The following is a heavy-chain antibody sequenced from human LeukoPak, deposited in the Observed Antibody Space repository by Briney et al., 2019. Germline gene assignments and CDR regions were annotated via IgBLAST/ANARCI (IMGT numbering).Heavy chain of an antibody. V-gene: IGHV3-23*01. D-gene: IGHD2-15*01. Sequence: GGSLRLSCAASGSTVSSNYMSWVRQAPGKGLEWVSAISGSGGSTYYADSVKGRFTISRDNSKNTLYLQMNSLRAEDTAVYYCAKDHKGYCSGGSCYGGFDYWGQGTLVTVSS. CDR3: AKDHKGYCSGGSCYGGFDY. J-gene: IGHJ4*02. CDR1: GSTVSSNY. CDR2: ISGSGGST.